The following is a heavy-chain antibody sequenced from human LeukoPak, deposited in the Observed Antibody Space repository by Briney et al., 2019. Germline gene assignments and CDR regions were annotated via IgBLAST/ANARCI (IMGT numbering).Heavy chain of an antibody. D-gene: IGHD6-13*01. Sequence: ASVKVSCKASGYTFTSYGISWVRQAPGQGLEWMGWISAYNGNTNYAQKLQGRVTMTTDTSTSTAYMELRSLRSDDTAVYYCARVGISSWARGVGYFDYWGQGTLVTVSS. CDR2: ISAYNGNT. CDR3: ARVGISSWARGVGYFDY. J-gene: IGHJ4*02. V-gene: IGHV1-18*01. CDR1: GYTFTSYG.